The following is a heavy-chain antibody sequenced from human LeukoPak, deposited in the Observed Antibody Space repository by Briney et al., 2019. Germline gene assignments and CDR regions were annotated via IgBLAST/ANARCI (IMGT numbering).Heavy chain of an antibody. J-gene: IGHJ4*02. CDR1: GFTFSSYS. CDR2: ISSSSSYI. CDR3: ARRRRIVGATTPTYFDY. D-gene: IGHD1-26*01. Sequence: GGSVRLSCAASGFTFSSYSMNWVRQAPGKGLEWVSSISSSSSYIYYADSVKGRFTISRDNAKNSLYLQMNSLRAEDTAVYYCARRRRIVGATTPTYFDYWGQGTLVTVSS. V-gene: IGHV3-21*01.